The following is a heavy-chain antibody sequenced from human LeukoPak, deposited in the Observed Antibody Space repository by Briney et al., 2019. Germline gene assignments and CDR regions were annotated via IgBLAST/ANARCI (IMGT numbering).Heavy chain of an antibody. CDR2: ISGSGGST. CDR1: GFTLSSFA. CDR3: VKRTVNYPFDF. V-gene: IGHV3-23*01. Sequence: PGGSLRLSCAASGFTLSSFAMNWGRQAPGQGLEWVSAISGSGGSTFYADSVKGRFTISRDNSENTLYLQMNSLRAEDTAVYYCVKRTVNYPFDFWGQGTLLTVSS. J-gene: IGHJ4*02. D-gene: IGHD1-7*01.